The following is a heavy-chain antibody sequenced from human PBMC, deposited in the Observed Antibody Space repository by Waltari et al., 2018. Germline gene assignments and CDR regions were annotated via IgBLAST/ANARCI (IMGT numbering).Heavy chain of an antibody. V-gene: IGHV3-33*01. D-gene: IGHD2-2*01. Sequence: QVQLVESGGGVVQPGRSVSLSCAVSGFSVRRYGMHWVRQSAGKGLEWVAFIQYDESTIHYADSVRGRFTVSRDTSKNMVALQMNSLTVEDSSIYFCAREVSRYFIHAFDIRGQGTMVIVSS. J-gene: IGHJ3*02. CDR2: IQYDESTI. CDR1: GFSVRRYG. CDR3: AREVSRYFIHAFDI.